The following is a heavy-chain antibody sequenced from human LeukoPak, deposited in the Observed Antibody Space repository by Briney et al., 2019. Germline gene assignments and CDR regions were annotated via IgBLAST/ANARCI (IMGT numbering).Heavy chain of an antibody. CDR3: AGGPKGYGDVYFLH. V-gene: IGHV4-59*01. J-gene: IGHJ1*01. CDR1: GDSISSYY. CDR2: IYYSGST. Sequence: ASETLSLTCTVSGDSISSYYWSWIRQPPGKGLEWIGYIYYSGSTNYNPSLKSRVTISVDTSKNHFSLKLSSVTAADTAVYYCAGGPKGYGDVYFLHWGQGTLVTVSS. D-gene: IGHD4-17*01.